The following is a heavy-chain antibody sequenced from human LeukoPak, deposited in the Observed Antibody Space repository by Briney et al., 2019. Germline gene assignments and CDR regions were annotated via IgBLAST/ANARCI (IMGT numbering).Heavy chain of an antibody. CDR2: LYYGVNT. CDR1: GDSVTTTNFY. J-gene: IGHJ5*02. Sequence: PSETLSLTCTVSGDSVTTTNFYWGWIRQAPGKGLEWIGSLYYGVNTYYKPSLKSRVTISVDTSKNQFSLKLSSVTAADTAVYYCARSPSIVRGVGRWFDPWGQGTPVTVSS. D-gene: IGHD3-10*01. V-gene: IGHV4-39*07. CDR3: ARSPSIVRGVGRWFDP.